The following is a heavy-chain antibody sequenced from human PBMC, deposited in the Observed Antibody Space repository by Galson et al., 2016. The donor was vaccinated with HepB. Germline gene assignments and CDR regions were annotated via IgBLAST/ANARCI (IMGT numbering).Heavy chain of an antibody. V-gene: IGHV3-30*18. CDR1: GFTFSSYG. CDR2: ISYDENNK. CDR3: ANLIVAAGIRSPWLYAMDV. J-gene: IGHJ6*02. Sequence: SLRLSCAASGFTFSSYGMHWVRQAPGKGLEWVSVISYDENNKYYADSVKGRFTISRDNSKNTLYLQMNALRVEDTAVYYCANLIVAAGIRSPWLYAMDVWGQGTTVTVSS. D-gene: IGHD6-13*01.